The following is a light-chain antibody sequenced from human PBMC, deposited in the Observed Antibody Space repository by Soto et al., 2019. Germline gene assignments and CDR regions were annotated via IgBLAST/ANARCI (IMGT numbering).Light chain of an antibody. V-gene: IGLV2-14*01. Sequence: QSALTQSASVSGSPGQSIIISCTGTSSDVGRYNYVSWYQQHPGKAPKLIIYEVNNRPSEISNRFSGSKSANTASLTISGLQAEDEADYYCTSFTSSATYVFGTGTKLTVL. CDR1: SSDVGRYNY. CDR3: TSFTSSATYV. J-gene: IGLJ1*01. CDR2: EVN.